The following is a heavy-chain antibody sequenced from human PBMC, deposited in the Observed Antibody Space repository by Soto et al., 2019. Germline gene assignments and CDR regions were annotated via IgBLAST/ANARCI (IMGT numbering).Heavy chain of an antibody. CDR3: AGSSSSGKGPGQRNY. Sequence: QVQLVQSGAEVKKPGSSVKVSCKAAGGTFSSYTISWVRQAPGQGLEWMGRIIPMLVIANYAQKFQGRVTITADKSTSTAYMELSSLRSEDTAVYYGAGSSSSGKGPGQRNYWGQGTLVTVSS. CDR1: GGTFSSYT. CDR2: IIPMLVIA. D-gene: IGHD6-13*01. V-gene: IGHV1-69*02. J-gene: IGHJ4*02.